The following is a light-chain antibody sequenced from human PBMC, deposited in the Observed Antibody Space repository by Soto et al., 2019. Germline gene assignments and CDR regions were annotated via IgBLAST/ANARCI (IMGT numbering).Light chain of an antibody. CDR2: GAS. CDR1: QSINLY. CDR3: QLSYRSPYT. J-gene: IGKJ2*01. Sequence: IQLTQSPSSLSASVGDSVTVTCRASQSINLYLNWYQQKPGKAPTLLIYGASTLQSGVPSRFSGRGSRTDFTLTVSSLQTEDFATYYCQLSYRSPYTFGEGTKLEI. V-gene: IGKV1-39*01.